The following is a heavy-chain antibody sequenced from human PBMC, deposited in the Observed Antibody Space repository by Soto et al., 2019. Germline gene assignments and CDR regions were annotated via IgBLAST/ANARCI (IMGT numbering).Heavy chain of an antibody. CDR2: ISYDGSNK. J-gene: IGHJ6*02. CDR3: AKGMGYCSGGSCYGAYYYYGMDV. D-gene: IGHD2-15*01. Sequence: GGSLRLSCAASGFTFSSYGMHWVRQAPGKGLEWVAVISYDGSNKYYADSEKGRFTISRDNSKHTLYLQMNSLRAEYTAVYYCAKGMGYCSGGSCYGAYYYYGMDVWGQGTTVTVSS. V-gene: IGHV3-30*18. CDR1: GFTFSSYG.